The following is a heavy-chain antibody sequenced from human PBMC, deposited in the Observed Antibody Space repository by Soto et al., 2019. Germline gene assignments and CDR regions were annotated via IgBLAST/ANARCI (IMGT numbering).Heavy chain of an antibody. CDR2: IYYSGST. CDR3: ARDRGVGDYYYYGMDV. V-gene: IGHV4-31*03. Sequence: SETLSLTCTVSGGSISSGGYYWSWIRQHPGKGLEWIGYIYYSGSTYYNPSLKSRVTISVDTPKNQFSLKLSSVTAADTAVYYCARDRGVGDYYYYGMDVWGQGTTVTVSS. J-gene: IGHJ6*02. CDR1: GGSISSGGYY. D-gene: IGHD3-10*01.